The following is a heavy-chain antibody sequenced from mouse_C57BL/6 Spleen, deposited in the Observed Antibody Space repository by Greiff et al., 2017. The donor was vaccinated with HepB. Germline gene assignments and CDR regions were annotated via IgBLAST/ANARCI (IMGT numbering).Heavy chain of an antibody. D-gene: IGHD2-1*01. J-gene: IGHJ1*03. CDR2: INPGSGGT. V-gene: IGHV1-54*01. CDR1: GYAFTNYL. Sequence: QVQLKQSGAELVRPGTSVKVSCKASGYAFTNYLIEWVKQRPGQGLEWIGVINPGSGGTNYNEKFKGKATLTADKSSSTAYMQLSSLTSEDSAVYFCARGEGNYEDFDVWGTGTTVTVSS. CDR3: ARGEGNYEDFDV.